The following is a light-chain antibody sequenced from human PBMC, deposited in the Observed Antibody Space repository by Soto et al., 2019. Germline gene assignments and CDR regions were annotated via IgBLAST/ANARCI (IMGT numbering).Light chain of an antibody. V-gene: IGKV1-5*02. CDR2: DAS. J-gene: IGKJ5*01. CDR1: QSISTW. CDR3: QQYNSYPYT. Sequence: MVQSSSTQCADRGRAVSHIWXASQSISTWLAWYQQKPGKAPKLLIYDASTLESGVPSGFSGSGSGTEFTLTISSLQPDDFAPYYCQQYNSYPYTFGQGTRLEIK.